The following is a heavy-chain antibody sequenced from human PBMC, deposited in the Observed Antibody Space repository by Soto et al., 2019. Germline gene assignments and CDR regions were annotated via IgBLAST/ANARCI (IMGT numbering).Heavy chain of an antibody. V-gene: IGHV4-4*07. Sequence: QVQLQESGPGLVKPSETLSLTCTVSGVSITPYFWSWIRQPAGEAPEWLGHIYASGRTTYNPSLTCRVTMFVSQTQVSLRLTSVTAADTAVYYCARHFDVDPSLDHYYFDLWGRGALVTVSS. CDR2: IYASGRT. D-gene: IGHD3-9*01. CDR1: GVSITPYF. J-gene: IGHJ2*01. CDR3: ARHFDVDPSLDHYYFDL.